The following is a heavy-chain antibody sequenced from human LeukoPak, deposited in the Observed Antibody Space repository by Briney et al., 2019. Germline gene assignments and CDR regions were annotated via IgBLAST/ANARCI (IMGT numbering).Heavy chain of an antibody. D-gene: IGHD4/OR15-4a*01. V-gene: IGHV4-39*01. CDR2: IYYSGST. J-gene: IGHJ5*02. CDR1: GGSISSSSYY. CDR3: ARVLGRYNWFDP. Sequence: PSETLSLTCTVSGGSISSSSYYWGWIRQPPGKGLEWIGSIYYSGSTYYNPSLKSRVTISVDTSKNQFSLKLSSVTAADTAVYYCARVLGRYNWFDPWGQGTLVTVSS.